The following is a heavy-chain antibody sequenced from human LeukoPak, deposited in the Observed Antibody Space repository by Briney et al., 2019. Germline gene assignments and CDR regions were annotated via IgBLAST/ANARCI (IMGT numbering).Heavy chain of an antibody. V-gene: IGHV3-7*01. J-gene: IGHJ4*02. CDR3: ASERCSSTSCYSYFDY. CDR2: IKQDGSEK. Sequence: PGGSLRLSCAASGFTFSSYWMSWVRQAPGKGLEWVANIKQDGSEKYYVDSVKGRFTISRDNAKNSLYLQMNSLRAEDTAVYYCASERCSSTSCYSYFDYWGQGTLVTVSS. D-gene: IGHD2-2*02. CDR1: GFTFSSYW.